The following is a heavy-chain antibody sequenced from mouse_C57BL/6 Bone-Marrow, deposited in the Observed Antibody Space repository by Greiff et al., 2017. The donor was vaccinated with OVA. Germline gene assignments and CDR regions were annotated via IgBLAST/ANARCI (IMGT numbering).Heavy chain of an antibody. Sequence: QVQLQQSGPGLVQPSQSLSITCTVSGFSLTSYGVHWVRQSPGQGLEWLGVIWSGGSTDYNAAFISRLSISTDNSKSQVFFKMNSLQADDTAIYYCARKGNYDYDEAWFAYWGQGTLVTVSA. CDR2: IWSGGST. CDR3: ARKGNYDYDEAWFAY. J-gene: IGHJ3*01. CDR1: GFSLTSYG. V-gene: IGHV2-2*01. D-gene: IGHD2-4*01.